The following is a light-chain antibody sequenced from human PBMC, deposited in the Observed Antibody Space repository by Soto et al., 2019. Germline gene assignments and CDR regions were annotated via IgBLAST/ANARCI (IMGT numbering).Light chain of an antibody. J-gene: IGKJ2*01. V-gene: IGKV3-20*01. CDR2: DAS. Sequence: EIVLTQSPGTLSLSPGERTTLSCRARQSVSSSYLAWYQQKPGQAPRLLIYDASSRATGITDRLSGSGSGKDFIFTNSRLEPEDFAVYYCQQYGSSSYTFGQGTKLEIK. CDR1: QSVSSSY. CDR3: QQYGSSSYT.